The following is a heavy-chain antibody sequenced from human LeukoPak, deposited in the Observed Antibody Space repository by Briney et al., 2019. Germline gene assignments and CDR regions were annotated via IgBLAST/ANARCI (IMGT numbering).Heavy chain of an antibody. D-gene: IGHD3-10*01. CDR3: AKIGYGSGSGGFDY. V-gene: IGHV3-9*01. J-gene: IGHJ4*02. Sequence: GGSLRLSCVVSGFTFSSYWMHWVRQAPGKGLEWVSGISWNSGSIGYADSVKGRFTISRDNAKNSLYLQMNSLRAEDTALYYCAKIGYGSGSGGFDYWGQGTLVTVSS. CDR1: GFTFSSYW. CDR2: ISWNSGSI.